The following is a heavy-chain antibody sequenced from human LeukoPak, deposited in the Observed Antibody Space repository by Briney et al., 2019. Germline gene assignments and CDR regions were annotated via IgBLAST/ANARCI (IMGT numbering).Heavy chain of an antibody. CDR1: GFTFNYYS. J-gene: IGHJ6*03. D-gene: IGHD5-24*01. CDR2: IGSTTNIT. V-gene: IGHV3-48*01. Sequence: GGSLRLSCAASGFTFNYYSMNWVRQAPGKGLEWVSYIGSTTNITYYADSVRGRFTISRDNSKNTLYLQMNSLRAEDAAVYYCASTITGYYYMDVWGKGTTVTVSS. CDR3: ASTITGYYYMDV.